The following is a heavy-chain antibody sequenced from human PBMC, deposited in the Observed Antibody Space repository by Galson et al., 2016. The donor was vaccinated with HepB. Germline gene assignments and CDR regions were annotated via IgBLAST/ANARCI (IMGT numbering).Heavy chain of an antibody. CDR1: GYTFTNYY. CDR2: INPSGGTT. J-gene: IGHJ4*02. CDR3: ARGADSDYDLGDY. V-gene: IGHV1-46*01. D-gene: IGHD5-12*01. Sequence: SVKVSCKASGYTFTNYYMHWVRQAPGQGLGWMGIINPSGGTTTYAQKFQGSVTMTRDTSTTTVYMELSSLRSADTAVYYCARGADSDYDLGDYWGQGTLVTVSS.